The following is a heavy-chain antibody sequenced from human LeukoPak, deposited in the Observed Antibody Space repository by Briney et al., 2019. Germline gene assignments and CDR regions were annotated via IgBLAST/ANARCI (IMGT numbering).Heavy chain of an antibody. Sequence: GGSLRLSCAASGFTFSNYAMTWVRQAPGKGLEWVSSISSSGSYIYYADSVKGRFTISRDNAKNSLYLQMNSLRAEDTAVYYCARGPGGSYAAGYYYYYMDVWGKGTTVTVSS. CDR2: ISSSGSYI. CDR3: ARGPGGSYAAGYYYYYMDV. CDR1: GFTFSNYA. D-gene: IGHD6-13*01. J-gene: IGHJ6*03. V-gene: IGHV3-21*01.